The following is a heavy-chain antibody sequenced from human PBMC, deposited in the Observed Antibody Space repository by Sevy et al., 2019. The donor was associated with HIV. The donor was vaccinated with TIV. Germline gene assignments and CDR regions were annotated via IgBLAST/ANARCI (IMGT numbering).Heavy chain of an antibody. CDR1: GYTFTSYG. Sequence: ASVKVSCKASGYTFTSYGISWVRQAPGQGLEWMGWISAYNGNTNYAQKLQGRVTMTTDTSTSTAYMELRSLRSDDTAVYYCARERGPRVITMVRGVALDYWGQGTLVTVSS. CDR2: ISAYNGNT. D-gene: IGHD3-10*01. V-gene: IGHV1-18*01. CDR3: ARERGPRVITMVRGVALDY. J-gene: IGHJ4*02.